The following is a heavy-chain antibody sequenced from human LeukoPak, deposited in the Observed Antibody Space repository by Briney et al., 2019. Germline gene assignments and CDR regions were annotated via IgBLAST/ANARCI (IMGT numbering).Heavy chain of an antibody. J-gene: IGHJ4*02. D-gene: IGHD3-10*01. CDR3: AKDRYGRWFGGGSFDY. CDR1: GFTFSSYA. Sequence: GGSLRLSCAASGFTFSSYAMRWVRQAPGKGLEWVSAISGSGGSTYYADSVKGRFTIYRDNSKNTLYLQMNSLRAEDTAVYYCAKDRYGRWFGGGSFDYWGQGTLVTVSS. CDR2: ISGSGGST. V-gene: IGHV3-23*01.